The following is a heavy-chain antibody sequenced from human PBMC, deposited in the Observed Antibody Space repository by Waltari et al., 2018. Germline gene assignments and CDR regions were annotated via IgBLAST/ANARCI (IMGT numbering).Heavy chain of an antibody. Sequence: EVQLVESGGGWVQPGGSLKLAFAALGFMFVYAGMCWVRQAPGKGLEWVDSIKPDGIEKTYVDSVKGRFTISRDNDENSLYLQMNSLRDEDTGVYYCAREGSGWHNGHNWFDPWGQGTLVTVSS. V-gene: IGHV3-7*01. CDR2: IKPDGIEK. D-gene: IGHD6-19*01. J-gene: IGHJ5*02. CDR3: AREGSGWHNGHNWFDP. CDR1: GFMFVYAG.